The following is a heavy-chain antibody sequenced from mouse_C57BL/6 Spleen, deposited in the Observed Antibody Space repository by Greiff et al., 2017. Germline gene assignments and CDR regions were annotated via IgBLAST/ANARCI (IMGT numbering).Heavy chain of an antibody. CDR2: INPNYGTT. Sequence: QQSGPELVKPGASVKISCKASGYSFTDYNMNWVKQSNGKSLEWIGVINPNYGTTSYNQKFKGKATLTVDQSSSTAYMQLNSLTSEDSAVYYCAREGNRVALYAMDYWGQGTSVTVSS. CDR1: GYSFTDYN. CDR3: AREGNRVALYAMDY. J-gene: IGHJ4*01. V-gene: IGHV1-39*01. D-gene: IGHD1-1*01.